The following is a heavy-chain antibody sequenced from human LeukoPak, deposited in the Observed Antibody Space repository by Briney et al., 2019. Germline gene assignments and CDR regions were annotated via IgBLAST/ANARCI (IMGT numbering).Heavy chain of an antibody. CDR2: IIPILGTA. D-gene: IGHD3-10*01. V-gene: IGHV1-69*13. CDR1: GGTFSSYA. CDR3: ARDPGYYYGSGNPIDP. Sequence: ASVKVSCKASGGTFSSYAISWVRQAPGQGLEWMGGIIPILGTANYAQKFQGRVTITADESTSTAYMELSSLRSEDTAVYYCARDPGYYYGSGNPIDPWGQGTLVTVSS. J-gene: IGHJ5*02.